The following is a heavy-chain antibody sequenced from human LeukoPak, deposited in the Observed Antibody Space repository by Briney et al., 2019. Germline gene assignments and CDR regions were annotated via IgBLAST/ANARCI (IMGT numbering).Heavy chain of an antibody. V-gene: IGHV3-21*01. D-gene: IGHD2-2*02. CDR3: ARDMLDIVVVPAAIWFDP. CDR1: GFTFSSYS. J-gene: IGHJ5*02. CDR2: ISSSGSYM. Sequence: GGSLRLSCAASGFTFSSYSMNWVRQAPGKGLEWVSFISSSGSYMYYADSVKGRFTISRDNAKNSLYLQMNSLRAEDTAVYYCARDMLDIVVVPAAIWFDPWGQGTLVTVSS.